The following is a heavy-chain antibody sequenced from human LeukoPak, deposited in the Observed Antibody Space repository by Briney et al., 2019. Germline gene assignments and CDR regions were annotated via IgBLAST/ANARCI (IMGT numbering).Heavy chain of an antibody. CDR2: IKQDGSEK. Sequence: GGSLRLSCAASGFTFSSYWMSWVRQAPGKGLEWVANIKQDGSEKYYVDSVKGRFTISRENAKNTLYLQMYSLSGEDTAVYYCARGDVYNRVRYFDYWGQGTLVTVSS. D-gene: IGHD5-24*01. CDR3: ARGDVYNRVRYFDY. CDR1: GFTFSSYW. V-gene: IGHV3-7*01. J-gene: IGHJ4*02.